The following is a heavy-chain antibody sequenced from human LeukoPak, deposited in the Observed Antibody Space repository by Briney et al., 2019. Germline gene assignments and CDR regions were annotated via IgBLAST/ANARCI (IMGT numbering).Heavy chain of an antibody. D-gene: IGHD3-3*01. Sequence: SVKVSCKASGGTFSNSAISWVRQAPGQGLEWMGGIIPIFGTANYAQKFQGRVTITADESTSTAYMELSSLRSEDTAVYYCARDTYYDFWSGGVNWFDPWGQGTLVTVSS. J-gene: IGHJ5*02. CDR3: ARDTYYDFWSGGVNWFDP. CDR1: GGTFSNSA. CDR2: IIPIFGTA. V-gene: IGHV1-69*13.